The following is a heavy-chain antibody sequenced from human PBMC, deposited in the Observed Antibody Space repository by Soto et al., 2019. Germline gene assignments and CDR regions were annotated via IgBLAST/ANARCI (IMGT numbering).Heavy chain of an antibody. CDR3: AREIAVAGYYYYYMDV. Sequence: SETLSLTCTVPGGSISSYYWSWIRQPPGKGLEWIGYIYYSGSTNYNPSLKSRVTISVDTSKNQFSLKLSSVTAADTAVYYCAREIAVAGYYYYYMDVWGKGTTVTVSS. D-gene: IGHD6-19*01. V-gene: IGHV4-59*01. J-gene: IGHJ6*03. CDR1: GGSISSYY. CDR2: IYYSGST.